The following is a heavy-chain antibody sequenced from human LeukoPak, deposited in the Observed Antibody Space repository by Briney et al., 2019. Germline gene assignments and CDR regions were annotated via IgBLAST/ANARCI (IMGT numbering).Heavy chain of an antibody. V-gene: IGHV5-10-1*01. CDR2: IDPSDSYT. J-gene: IGHJ4*02. CDR3: ARDIIAAASNVSY. CDR1: EYSFTSYW. Sequence: GESLKISCKASEYSFTSYWISWVHQMPGKGLEWMGRIDPSDSYTNYSPSFQGHVTISAGKSISTAYLQWSSLKASDTAMYYCARDIIAAASNVSYWGQGTLVTVSS. D-gene: IGHD6-13*01.